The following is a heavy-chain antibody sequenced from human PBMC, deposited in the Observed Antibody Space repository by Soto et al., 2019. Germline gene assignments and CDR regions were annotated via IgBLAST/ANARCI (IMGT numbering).Heavy chain of an antibody. CDR1: GGTFSSYA. V-gene: IGHV1-69*12. J-gene: IGHJ6*02. D-gene: IGHD3-9*01. CDR2: IIPIFGTA. CDR3: ARGSGFLTGYSYYYYGMDV. Sequence: QVQLVQSGAEVKKPGSSVKVSCKASGGTFSSYAISWVRQAPGQGLEWMGGIIPIFGTANYAQKFQGRVTITADESTRTAYMELSSLRSEDTAVYYCARGSGFLTGYSYYYYGMDVWGQGTTVTVSS.